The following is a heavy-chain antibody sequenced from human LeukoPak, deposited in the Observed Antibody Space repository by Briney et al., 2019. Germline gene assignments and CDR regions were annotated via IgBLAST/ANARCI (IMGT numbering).Heavy chain of an antibody. J-gene: IGHJ3*02. V-gene: IGHV4-38-2*01. CDR2: IYHNGDT. Sequence: SETLSLTCAVSGDSISSDNCWGWIRQPPGKGLEWIGSIYHNGDTNYNPSLKSRVTISIDTSKNQFSLKLSSVTAADTAVYYCARHPTLAGATALGAFDIWGQGTMVTVSS. CDR3: ARHPTLAGATALGAFDI. D-gene: IGHD1-26*01. CDR1: GDSISSDNC.